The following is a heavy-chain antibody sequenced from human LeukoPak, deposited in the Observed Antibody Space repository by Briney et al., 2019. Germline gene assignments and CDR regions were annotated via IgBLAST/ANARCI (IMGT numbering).Heavy chain of an antibody. D-gene: IGHD2-8*01. CDR2: IYYSGST. J-gene: IGHJ5*02. CDR3: ARDLACTNGVCYTPGWFDP. V-gene: IGHV4-39*07. Sequence: SETLSLTCTVSGGSISSSSYYWGWIRQPPGKGLEWIGSIYYSGSTYYNPSLKSRVTISVDTSKNQFSLKLSSVTAADTAVYYCARDLACTNGVCYTPGWFDPWGQGTLVTVSS. CDR1: GGSISSSSYY.